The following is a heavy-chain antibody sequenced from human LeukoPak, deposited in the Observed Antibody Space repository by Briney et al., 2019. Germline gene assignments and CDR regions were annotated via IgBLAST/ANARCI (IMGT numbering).Heavy chain of an antibody. Sequence: SETLSLTCAVSGYSISSNHWWGWIRQPPGKGLEWIGYIFYAGSTYYNPSLKSRVTMSVDTSKNQFSLRLSSVIATDTAIYYCARAFSSGYWFDPWGQGTLVTVSS. CDR3: ARAFSSGYWFDP. J-gene: IGHJ5*02. CDR1: GYSISSNHW. V-gene: IGHV4-28*03. CDR2: IFYAGST. D-gene: IGHD3-22*01.